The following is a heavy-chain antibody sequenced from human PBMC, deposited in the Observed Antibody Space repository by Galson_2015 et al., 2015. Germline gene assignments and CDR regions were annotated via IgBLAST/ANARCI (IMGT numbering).Heavy chain of an antibody. J-gene: IGHJ4*02. CDR1: GYIFTNYG. Sequence: SVKVSCKASGYIFTNYGFSWVRQAPGLGLEWMGWISAYNGRINYAQKLQGRVIMTTDPSTSTAYMELTSLRSDDTAVYYCARLDSSGYTSLDYWGQGTLVTVSS. D-gene: IGHD3-22*01. CDR2: ISAYNGRI. CDR3: ARLDSSGYTSLDY. V-gene: IGHV1-18*01.